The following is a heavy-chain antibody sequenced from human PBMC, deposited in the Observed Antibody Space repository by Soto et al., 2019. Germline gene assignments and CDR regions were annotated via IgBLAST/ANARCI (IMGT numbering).Heavy chain of an antibody. J-gene: IGHJ6*03. D-gene: IGHD5-18*01. Sequence: GGSLRLSCAASGFTFSSYSMNWVRQAPGKGLEWVSSISSSSSYIYYADSVKGRFTISRDNAKNSLYLQMNSLRAEDTAVYYCARVDTAMARLSYYMDVWGKGTTVTVSS. CDR1: GFTFSSYS. CDR2: ISSSSSYI. V-gene: IGHV3-21*01. CDR3: ARVDTAMARLSYYMDV.